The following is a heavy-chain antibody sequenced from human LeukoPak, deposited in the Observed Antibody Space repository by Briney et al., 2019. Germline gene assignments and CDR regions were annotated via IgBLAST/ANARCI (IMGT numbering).Heavy chain of an antibody. D-gene: IGHD2-15*01. Sequence: SETLSLTCTVSGGSISSSSYYWGWIRRPPGKGLEWIGSIYYSGRTYYNPSLKSRVTISVDTSKNQFSLKLSSVTAADTAVYYCARQLYCSGGSCYRLIWFDPWGQGTLVTVSS. CDR3: ARQLYCSGGSCYRLIWFDP. CDR2: IYYSGRT. J-gene: IGHJ5*02. CDR1: GGSISSSSYY. V-gene: IGHV4-39*01.